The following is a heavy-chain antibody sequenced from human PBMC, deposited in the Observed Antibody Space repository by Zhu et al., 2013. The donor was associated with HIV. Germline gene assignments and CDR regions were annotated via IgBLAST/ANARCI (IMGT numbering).Heavy chain of an antibody. CDR3: ARRPSPPXPAAGEGFDY. CDR1: GGTFSSYA. D-gene: IGHD6-13*01. J-gene: IGHJ4*02. V-gene: IGHV1-69*01. CDR2: IIPIFGTA. Sequence: QVQLVQSGAEVKKPGSSVKVSCKASGGTFSSYAISWVRQAPGQGLEWMGGIIPIFGTANYAQKFQGRVTITADESTSTAYMELSSLRSEDTAVYYCARRPSPPXPAAGEGFDYWGQGTLVTVSS.